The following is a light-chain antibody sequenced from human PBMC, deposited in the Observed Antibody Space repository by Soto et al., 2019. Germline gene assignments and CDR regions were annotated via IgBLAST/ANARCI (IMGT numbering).Light chain of an antibody. J-gene: IGKJ1*01. V-gene: IGKV1-5*01. CDR3: QQYNSYSET. Sequence: DIQMTQSPSSLSASVGDRVTITCRASQTISGYLNWYQQKPGKAPELLIYDASTLESGVPSRFSGSGSGTEFTLTISSLQPDDFATYYCQQYNSYSETFGQGTKVDIK. CDR2: DAS. CDR1: QTISGY.